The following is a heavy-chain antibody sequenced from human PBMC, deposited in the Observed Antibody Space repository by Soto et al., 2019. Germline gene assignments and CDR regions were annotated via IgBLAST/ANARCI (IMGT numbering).Heavy chain of an antibody. Sequence: KTSETLSLTCSVSGRSMSSNYWSWLRQSPDKGLEWLGYVFYGGTDYNPSLGGRVSMSVQTSKSQFSLTLSSVTAADTAVYYCAAYRGALYFDFWGQGIQVTVSS. CDR3: AAYRGALYFDF. D-gene: IGHD4-4*01. V-gene: IGHV4-59*03. J-gene: IGHJ4*02. CDR2: VFYGGT. CDR1: GRSMSSNY.